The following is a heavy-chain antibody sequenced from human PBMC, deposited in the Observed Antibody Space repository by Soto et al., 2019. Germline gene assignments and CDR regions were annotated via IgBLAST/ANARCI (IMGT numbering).Heavy chain of an antibody. Sequence: QVQLVESGGGVVQPGGSLKLSCEASGFTFSYYGFHWVRQAPGKGLEWVAVMHTGGNENYYVDSVKGRFTVSRDDSRNMVYLEMSGLRAEDTAEYFCARDADTTGHYSHFDLWGRGALVAVS. CDR1: GFTFSYYG. V-gene: IGHV3-33*08. CDR2: MHTGGNEN. D-gene: IGHD3-9*01. CDR3: ARDADTTGHYSHFDL. J-gene: IGHJ4*02.